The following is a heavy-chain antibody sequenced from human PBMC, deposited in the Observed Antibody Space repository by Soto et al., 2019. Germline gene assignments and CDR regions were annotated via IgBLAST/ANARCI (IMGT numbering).Heavy chain of an antibody. CDR1: GGTFSSYT. CDR2: IIPILGIA. J-gene: IGHJ4*02. V-gene: IGHV1-69*04. CDR3: ARDQVYSDSVY. Sequence: SVKVSCKASGGTFSSYTISWVRQAPGQGLEWMGRIIPILGIANYAQKFQGRVTITADKSTSTAYMELSSLRSEDTAVYYCARDQVYSDSVYWGQGTLVTVSS. D-gene: IGHD4-17*01.